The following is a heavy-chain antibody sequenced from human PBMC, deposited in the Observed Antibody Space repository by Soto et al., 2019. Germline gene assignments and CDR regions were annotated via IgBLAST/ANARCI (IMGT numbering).Heavy chain of an antibody. CDR1: GGSISSGDYY. CDR3: ARADDYGDYGAEYFQH. D-gene: IGHD4-17*01. CDR2: IYYSGST. J-gene: IGHJ1*01. Sequence: QVQLQESGPGLVKPSQTLSLTCTVSGGSISSGDYYWSWIRQPPGKGLEWIGYIYYSGSTYYNPSLKSRVTISVDTSKNQFSLKLSSVTAADTAVYYCARADDYGDYGAEYFQHWGQGTLVTVSS. V-gene: IGHV4-30-4*01.